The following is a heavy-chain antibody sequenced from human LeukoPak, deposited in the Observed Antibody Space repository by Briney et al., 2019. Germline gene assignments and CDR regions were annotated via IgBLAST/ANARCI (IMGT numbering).Heavy chain of an antibody. CDR3: ARDTGGYFYFDY. CDR2: IYSGGST. Sequence: PGGPLRLSCAASGFTVSSNYMSWVRQAPGKGLEWVSVIYSGGSTYYADSVKGRFTISRDNSKNTLYLQMNSLRAEDTAVYYCARDTGGYFYFDYWGQGTLVTVSS. CDR1: GFTVSSNY. D-gene: IGHD6-25*01. V-gene: IGHV3-53*01. J-gene: IGHJ4*02.